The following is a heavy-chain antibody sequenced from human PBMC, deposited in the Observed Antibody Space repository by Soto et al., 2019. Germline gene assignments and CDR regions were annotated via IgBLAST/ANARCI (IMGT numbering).Heavy chain of an antibody. CDR2: ISYDGSNK. J-gene: IGHJ6*02. D-gene: IGHD6-19*01. Sequence: GGSLRLSCAASGFTFSSYGMHWVRQAPGKGLEWVAVISYDGSNKYYADSVKGRFTISRDNSKNTLYLQMNSLRAEDTAVYYCAKDLESGWLYYYYYYGMDVWGQGTTVTVSS. V-gene: IGHV3-30*18. CDR1: GFTFSSYG. CDR3: AKDLESGWLYYYYYYGMDV.